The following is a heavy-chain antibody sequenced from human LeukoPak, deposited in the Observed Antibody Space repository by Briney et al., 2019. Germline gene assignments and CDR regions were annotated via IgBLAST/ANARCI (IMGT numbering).Heavy chain of an antibody. CDR1: GFTFSSYG. CDR2: IRYDGSNK. V-gene: IGHV3-30*02. CDR3: AKDFCSGGSCYGWNAFDI. J-gene: IGHJ3*02. D-gene: IGHD2-15*01. Sequence: PGGSLRLSCAASGFTFSSYGMHWVRQAPGKGLEWVAFIRYDGSNKYYADSVKGRFTISRDNSKNTPYLQMNSLRAEDTAVYYCAKDFCSGGSCYGWNAFDIWGQGTMVTVSS.